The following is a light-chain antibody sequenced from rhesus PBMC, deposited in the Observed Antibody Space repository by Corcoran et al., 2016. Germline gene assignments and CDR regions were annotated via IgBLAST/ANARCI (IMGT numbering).Light chain of an antibody. CDR1: QGISSY. Sequence: DIQMTQSPSSLSASVGDRVTITCRASQGISSYLAWYQQQPGKAPKLLIYAASTLESGVPSRFSGSGSGTDFTLTINSLQPEDFATYYCQQHNSYPPTFGQGTKVEIK. J-gene: IGKJ1*01. CDR3: QQHNSYPPT. CDR2: AAS. V-gene: IGKV1-25*01.